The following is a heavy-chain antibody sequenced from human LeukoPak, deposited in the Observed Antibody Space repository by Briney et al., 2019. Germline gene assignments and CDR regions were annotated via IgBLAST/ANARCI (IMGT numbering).Heavy chain of an antibody. Sequence: PGGSLRLSCAVSGITLSNYAMSWVRQAPGKGLEWVAGISGSGGGTRYADSVKGRFTISRDNPKNTLYLQMNNLRAGDTAVYFCAKRGVVIRVILVGFHKEAYYFDSWGQGALVTVSS. V-gene: IGHV3-23*01. CDR2: ISGSGGGT. CDR3: AKRGVVIRVILVGFHKEAYYFDS. D-gene: IGHD3-22*01. CDR1: GITLSNYA. J-gene: IGHJ4*02.